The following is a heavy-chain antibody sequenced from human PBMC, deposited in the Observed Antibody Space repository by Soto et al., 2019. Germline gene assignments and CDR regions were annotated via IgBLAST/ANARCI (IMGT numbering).Heavy chain of an antibody. CDR1: GFTFSSYG. Sequence: GGSLRLSCAASGFTFSSYGMHWVRQAPGKGLEWVAVIWYDGSNKYYADSVKGRFTISRDNSKNTLYLQMNSLRAEDTAVYYCARETEHSSSWSFPRLMYYYGMDVWGQGTTVTVSS. D-gene: IGHD6-13*01. CDR2: IWYDGSNK. J-gene: IGHJ6*02. CDR3: ARETEHSSSWSFPRLMYYYGMDV. V-gene: IGHV3-33*01.